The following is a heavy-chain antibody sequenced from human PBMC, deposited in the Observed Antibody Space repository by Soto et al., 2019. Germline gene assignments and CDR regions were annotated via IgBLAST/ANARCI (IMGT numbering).Heavy chain of an antibody. CDR1: GYTFTGYY. V-gene: IGHV1-2*02. D-gene: IGHD2-15*01. Sequence: GASVKVSCKASGYTFTGYYMHWVRQAPGQGLEWMGWINPNSGGTNYAQKFQGRVTMTRGTSISTAYMELSRLRSDDTAVYYCARDSMKSIVVVVAALGLDYWGQGTLVTVSS. CDR2: INPNSGGT. J-gene: IGHJ4*02. CDR3: ARDSMKSIVVVVAALGLDY.